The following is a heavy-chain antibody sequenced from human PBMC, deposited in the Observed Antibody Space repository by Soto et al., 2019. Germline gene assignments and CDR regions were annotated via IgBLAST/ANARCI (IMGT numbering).Heavy chain of an antibody. Sequence: QVQLQESGPGLVKPSQTLSLTCTVSGGSISSGGYYWSWIRQHPGKGLEWIGYIYYSGSTYYNPSLKSAVTKSVDTAKNQFSLKLSSVTAADTAVYYCARVVAATHNDYWGQGTLVTVSS. CDR3: ARVVAATHNDY. V-gene: IGHV4-31*01. CDR1: GGSISSGGYY. D-gene: IGHD2-15*01. J-gene: IGHJ4*02. CDR2: IYYSGST.